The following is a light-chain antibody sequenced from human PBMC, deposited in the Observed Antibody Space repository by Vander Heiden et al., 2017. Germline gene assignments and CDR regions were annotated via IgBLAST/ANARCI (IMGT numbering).Light chain of an antibody. V-gene: IGKV3-15*01. CDR1: QSVSSN. CDR3: QQYKNWPYT. Sequence: EIVMTQSPTTLSVSPGERATLSCRASQSVSSNLAWYQQKPGQAARLLIYGASTRATGIPARFSGSGYGKEFTLTISSLQSEDVAVYYCQQYKNWPYTFGQGNKREIK. J-gene: IGKJ2*01. CDR2: GAS.